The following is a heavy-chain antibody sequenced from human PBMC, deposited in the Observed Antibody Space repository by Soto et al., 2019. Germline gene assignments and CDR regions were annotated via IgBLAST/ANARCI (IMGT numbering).Heavy chain of an antibody. J-gene: IGHJ6*02. CDR1: GYNFNNYW. V-gene: IGHV5-51*01. CDR2: IYPGDSDT. D-gene: IGHD1-1*01. CDR3: ARNRGGAEPGTNYHYGMDV. Sequence: GESLKISCKGSGYNFNNYWIDWVRQMPGKGLEWMGIIYPGDSDTRYSPSFQGQVTISADKSISAAYLQWSSLKVSETAVYYCARNRGGAEPGTNYHYGMDVWGQGTTVTISS.